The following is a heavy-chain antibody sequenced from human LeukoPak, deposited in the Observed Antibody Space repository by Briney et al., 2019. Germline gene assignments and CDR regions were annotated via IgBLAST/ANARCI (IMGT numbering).Heavy chain of an antibody. D-gene: IGHD4-23*01. V-gene: IGHV3-23*01. CDR2: LSGSGDMT. J-gene: IGHJ4*02. CDR1: GFTFSSYA. Sequence: PGGSLRLSCAASGFTFSSYAMSWVRQAPGKGLEWVSSLSGSGDMTYYADSVKGRFTVSRDNPKNTVYLQMNSLRAADTAIYYCAKDRWARGPDAGSPFDYWGQGTLVTVSS. CDR3: AKDRWARGPDAGSPFDY.